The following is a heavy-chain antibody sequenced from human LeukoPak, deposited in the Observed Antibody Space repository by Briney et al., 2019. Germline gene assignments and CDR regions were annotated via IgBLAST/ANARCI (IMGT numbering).Heavy chain of an antibody. CDR1: GGSFSGYY. V-gene: IGHV4-34*01. CDR3: ARKKSLDY. CDR2: INHSGST. J-gene: IGHJ4*02. Sequence: SETLSLTCAVYGGSFSGYYWSWIRQPPGKGLEWIGEINHSGSTNYNPSLKSRVTISVDTSKNQFSLKLSSVTAADTAVYYCARKKSLDYWGQGTLVTVSS.